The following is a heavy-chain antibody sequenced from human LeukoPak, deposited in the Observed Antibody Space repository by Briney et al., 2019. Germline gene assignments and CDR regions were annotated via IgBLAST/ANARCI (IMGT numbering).Heavy chain of an antibody. CDR1: GGSMIDHY. V-gene: IGHV4-59*11. J-gene: IGHJ4*02. CDR3: ARFSYYGSGSYFDY. CDR2: MHHSGKA. D-gene: IGHD3-10*01. Sequence: SETLSLTCTVSGGSMIDHYWSWVRQPPGKGLEWVGYMHHSGKANSNPSLKSRVTISVDTSKNQFSLKLSSVTAADTAVYYCARFSYYGSGSYFDYWGQGTLVTVSS.